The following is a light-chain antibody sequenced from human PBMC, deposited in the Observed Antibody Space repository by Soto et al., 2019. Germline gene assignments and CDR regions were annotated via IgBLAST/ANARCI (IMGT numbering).Light chain of an antibody. CDR3: SSYITSSTLV. V-gene: IGLV2-14*01. CDR2: EVN. CDR1: SSDVGGYNY. J-gene: IGLJ3*02. Sequence: QSALTQPASVSGSPGQSITISCTGTSSDVGGYNYVSWYQHHPGKAPKLIIYEVNNRPSGVSNRFSGSKSGNTASLTISGLQAEDEADYYCSSYITSSTLVFGGGTKLTVL.